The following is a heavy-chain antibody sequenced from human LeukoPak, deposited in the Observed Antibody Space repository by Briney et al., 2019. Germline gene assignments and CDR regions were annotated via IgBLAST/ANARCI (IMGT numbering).Heavy chain of an antibody. Sequence: GGSLSLSCAASGFTFSSYAMSWVRQAPGKGLVGVSRINNDGRSTNYADSVKGRFTISRDNAKNTLYLQMNSLRAEDTAVYYCARVRWGGLYYFDYWGQGTLVTVSS. V-gene: IGHV3-74*01. J-gene: IGHJ4*02. CDR3: ARVRWGGLYYFDY. CDR1: GFTFSSYA. CDR2: INNDGRST. D-gene: IGHD3-16*01.